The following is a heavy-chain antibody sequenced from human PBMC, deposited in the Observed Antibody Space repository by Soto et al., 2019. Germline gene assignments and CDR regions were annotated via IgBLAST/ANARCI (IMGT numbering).Heavy chain of an antibody. J-gene: IGHJ4*02. CDR2: INHSGST. Sequence: QVQLQQWGAGLLKPSETLSLTCAVYGGSFSGYYWSWIRQPPGKGLEWIGEINHSGSTNYNPSLKSRVTISGDTSKNQLSLKLSSVTAADTAVYYCARGLPGSDDDFWSGYLSFDYWGQGTLVTVSS. CDR1: GGSFSGYY. CDR3: ARGLPGSDDDFWSGYLSFDY. D-gene: IGHD3-3*01. V-gene: IGHV4-34*01.